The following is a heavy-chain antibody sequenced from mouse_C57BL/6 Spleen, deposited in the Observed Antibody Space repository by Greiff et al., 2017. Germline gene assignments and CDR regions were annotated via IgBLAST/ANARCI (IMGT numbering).Heavy chain of an antibody. CDR2: IYPSDSET. CDR1: GYTFTSYW. J-gene: IGHJ4*01. V-gene: IGHV1-61*01. CDR3: AAGRLWGAMDY. D-gene: IGHD1-1*02. Sequence: QVQLQQPGAELVRPGSSVKLSCKASGYTFTSYWMDWVKQRPGHGLEWIGNIYPSDSETHYNQKFKDKATLTVDKSSSTAYMQLSSLTSEDSAVYYCAAGRLWGAMDYWGQGTSVTVSS.